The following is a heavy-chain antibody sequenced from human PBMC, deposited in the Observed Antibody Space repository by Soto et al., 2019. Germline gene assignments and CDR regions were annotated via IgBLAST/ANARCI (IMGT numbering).Heavy chain of an antibody. CDR2: VYNNGGT. D-gene: IGHD3-22*01. CDR1: GGSISSDY. CDR3: ARGYYYDTSGYYSAFDI. J-gene: IGHJ3*02. Sequence: SETLSLTCTVSGGSISSDYWSWIRRPPGKGLEWVGYVYNNGGTKYNPSLKSRVTISVDTSNNQFSLKLTSVTAADTAVYYCARGYYYDTSGYYSAFDIWGQGTMVTVSS. V-gene: IGHV4-59*01.